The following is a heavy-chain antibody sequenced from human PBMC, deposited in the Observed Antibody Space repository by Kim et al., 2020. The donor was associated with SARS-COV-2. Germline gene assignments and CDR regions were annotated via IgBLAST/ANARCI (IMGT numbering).Heavy chain of an antibody. J-gene: IGHJ5*01. V-gene: IGHV3-33*06. Sequence: GGSLRLSCAASGFTFSNYAMHWVRQAPGKGLEWVAVIWYDGSKKYYVDSVKGRFAISRDNSKNTLYLEMNSLRAEDTAVYYCAKSVTATLGWLDSWGQGTQVTVSS. CDR3: AKSVTATLGWLDS. D-gene: IGHD1-1*01. CDR2: IWYDGSKK. CDR1: GFTFSNYA.